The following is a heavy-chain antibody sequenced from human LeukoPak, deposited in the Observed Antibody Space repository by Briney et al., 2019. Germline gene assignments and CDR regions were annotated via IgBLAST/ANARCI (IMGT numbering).Heavy chain of an antibody. CDR2: ISGSGGST. D-gene: IGHD3-16*01. V-gene: IGHV3-23*01. J-gene: IGHJ5*02. Sequence: GGSLRLSCAASGFTFSSYAMSWVRQAPGKGLEWVSAISGSGGSTYYADSVKGRFTISRDNSKNTLYLQMNSLRAEDTAVYYCAKDPGYYDYVWGSYFLGYNWFDPWGQGTLVTVSS. CDR1: GFTFSSYA. CDR3: AKDPGYYDYVWGSYFLGYNWFDP.